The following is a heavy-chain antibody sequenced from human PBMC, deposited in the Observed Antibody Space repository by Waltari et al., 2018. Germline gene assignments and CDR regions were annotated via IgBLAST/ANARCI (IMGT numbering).Heavy chain of an antibody. D-gene: IGHD3-22*01. V-gene: IGHV4-39*02. CDR3: AREADYYDSSAYVG. CDR2: LYFTGST. Sequence: QLQLQESGPGLVKPSETLSLTCTVSSGSLSRDNYYWGWIRQPPGKGLEWIGTLYFTGSTFYNPALNSGVTISVDTLKNQFSRKLSSVTAADTAVYYCAREADYYDSSAYVGWGQGTLVTVSS. J-gene: IGHJ4*02. CDR1: SGSLSRDNYY.